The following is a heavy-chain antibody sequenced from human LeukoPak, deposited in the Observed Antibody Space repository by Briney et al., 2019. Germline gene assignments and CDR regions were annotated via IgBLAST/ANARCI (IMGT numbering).Heavy chain of an antibody. CDR2: LSGSGHRR. Sequence: GGSLRLSCVASGFAFRNHAMNWVRQAPGKGLEWVSVLSGSGHRRYYADSVTGRFTISRDNSKNTVYLQMNSLRAADTAIYYCARGRIAVALYYGMDVWGHGTTVTVFS. V-gene: IGHV3-23*01. CDR1: GFAFRNHA. D-gene: IGHD6-19*01. CDR3: ARGRIAVALYYGMDV. J-gene: IGHJ6*02.